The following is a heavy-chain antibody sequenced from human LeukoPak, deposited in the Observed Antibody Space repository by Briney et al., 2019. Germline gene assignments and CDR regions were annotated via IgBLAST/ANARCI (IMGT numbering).Heavy chain of an antibody. Sequence: PGGSLRLSCAASGFTFSNAWMSWVRQAPGKGLEWVGRIKSKTDGRTTDYAAPVKGRFTISRDDSKNTLYLQMDSLKTEDTAVYYCSTGAHHWGQGTLVTVSS. CDR1: GFTFSNAW. J-gene: IGHJ1*01. CDR3: STGAHH. CDR2: IKSKTDGRTT. V-gene: IGHV3-15*01.